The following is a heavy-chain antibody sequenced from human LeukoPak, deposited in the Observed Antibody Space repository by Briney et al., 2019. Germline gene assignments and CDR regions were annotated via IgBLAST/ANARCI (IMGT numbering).Heavy chain of an antibody. V-gene: IGHV3-7*01. CDR2: IKQDGSEK. CDR1: GFTFSSYW. J-gene: IGHJ4*02. D-gene: IGHD3-22*01. Sequence: GGYLRLSCAASGFTFSSYWMSWVRQAPGKGLEWVANIKQDGSEKYYVDSVRGRFTISRDNAKNSLYLQMNSLRAEDTAVYYCARDSSGYYYKSGFDYWGQGTLVTVSS. CDR3: ARDSSGYYYKSGFDY.